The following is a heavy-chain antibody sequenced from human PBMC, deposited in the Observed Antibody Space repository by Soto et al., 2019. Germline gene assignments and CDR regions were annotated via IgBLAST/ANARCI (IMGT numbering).Heavy chain of an antibody. J-gene: IGHJ4*02. CDR2: I. D-gene: IGHD3-10*01. Sequence: PSXTLSLTCAVSGGTMSSGGYSWSWIRQPPGKGLEWIGYIYNPSLKSRVTISVDRSKNQFSLKLSSVTAADTAVYYCAREDMVRGVRWDYWGQGTLVTVS. CDR1: GGTMSSGGYS. CDR3: AREDMVRGVRWDY. V-gene: IGHV4-30-2*01.